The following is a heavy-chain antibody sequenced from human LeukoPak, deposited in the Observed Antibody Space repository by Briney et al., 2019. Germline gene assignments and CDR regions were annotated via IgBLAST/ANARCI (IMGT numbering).Heavy chain of an antibody. CDR2: IKQDGSEK. J-gene: IGHJ5*02. V-gene: IGHV3-7*01. Sequence: GGSLRLSCAVSGCTFSSYWMSWVRRAPEKGREWVANIKQDGSEKYYVDSVKGRFTISRDNAKNSLYLQMKSLRAEDTAVYYCARDLSYDFWGGYYTGWFDPWGQGTLVTVSS. CDR3: ARDLSYDFWGGYYTGWFDP. CDR1: GCTFSSYW. D-gene: IGHD3-3*01.